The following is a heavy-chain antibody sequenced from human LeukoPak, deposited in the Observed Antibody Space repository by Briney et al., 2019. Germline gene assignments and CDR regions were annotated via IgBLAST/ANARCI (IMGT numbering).Heavy chain of an antibody. CDR2: ISSDGTNK. V-gene: IGHV3-30-3*01. Sequence: GGSLRLSCVASGFTFRSHAMHWVRQAPGKGLEWVIVISSDGTNKYYADSVKGRFTVSRDNSKNALYLQMNTLGAEDTAVYYCARIDPASHYWGQGTLVTVSS. J-gene: IGHJ4*02. CDR3: ARIDPASHY. CDR1: GFTFRSHA.